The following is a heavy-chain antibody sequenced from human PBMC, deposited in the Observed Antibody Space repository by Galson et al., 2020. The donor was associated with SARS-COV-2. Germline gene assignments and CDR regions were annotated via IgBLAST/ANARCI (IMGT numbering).Heavy chain of an antibody. J-gene: IGHJ6*02. D-gene: IGHD1-26*01. CDR3: AKEGRAGMDV. V-gene: IGHV3-23*01. Sequence: GKGLEWVSAISGSGGSTYYADSVKGRFTISRDNSKNTLYLQMNSLRAEDTAVYYCAKEGRAGMDVWGQGTTVTVSS. CDR2: ISGSGGST.